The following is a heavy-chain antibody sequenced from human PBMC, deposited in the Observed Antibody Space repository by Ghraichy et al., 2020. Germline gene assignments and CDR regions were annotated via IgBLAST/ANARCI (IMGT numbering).Heavy chain of an antibody. CDR1: GFTFSSYA. V-gene: IGHV3-23*01. D-gene: IGHD5-18*01. CDR2: ISGSGGST. J-gene: IGHJ6*02. Sequence: GGSLRLSCAASGFTFSSYAMSWVRQAPGKGLEWVSAISGSGGSTYYADSVKGRFTISRDNSKNTLYLQMNSLRAEDTAVYYCAKGRRGYSYGSYGMDVWGQGTTVTVSS. CDR3: AKGRRGYSYGSYGMDV.